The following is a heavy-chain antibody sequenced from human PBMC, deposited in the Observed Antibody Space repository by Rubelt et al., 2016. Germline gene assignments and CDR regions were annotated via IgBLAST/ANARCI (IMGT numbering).Heavy chain of an antibody. D-gene: IGHD6-19*01. V-gene: IGHV3-23*01. CDR2: ISSSGGTT. J-gene: IGHJ4*02. Sequence: EVHLLESGGGLVQSGGSLRLSCAASGFTFSSYTMAWVRQAPGKAPEWVSVISSSGGTTYYAASVKGQFTISRDNAKNTLYLHMNSLRAEDTAVYYCARGYSSDSLTLDYWGQGTLLTVSS. CDR3: ARGYSSDSLTLDY. CDR1: GFTFSSYT.